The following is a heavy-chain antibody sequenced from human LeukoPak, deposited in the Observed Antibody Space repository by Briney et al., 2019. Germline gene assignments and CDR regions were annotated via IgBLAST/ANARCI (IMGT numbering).Heavy chain of an antibody. Sequence: GGSLRLSCAASGFTFSSYWMSWVRQAPGKGLEWVANIKQDGSEKYYVDSVKGRFTISRDSAKNSLYLQMNSLRAEDTAVYYCARDPGYYYDSSGYFDYWGQGTLVTVSS. D-gene: IGHD3-22*01. V-gene: IGHV3-7*01. CDR3: ARDPGYYYDSSGYFDY. J-gene: IGHJ4*02. CDR2: IKQDGSEK. CDR1: GFTFSSYW.